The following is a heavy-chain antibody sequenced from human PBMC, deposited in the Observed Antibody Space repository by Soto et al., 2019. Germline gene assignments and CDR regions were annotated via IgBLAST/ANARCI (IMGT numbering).Heavy chain of an antibody. CDR1: GASIINNHYY. J-gene: IGHJ2*01. CDR2: IYYSGST. V-gene: IGHV4-30-4*08. Sequence: QVRLQESGPGLVKPSQPLSLTCTVSGASIINNHYYWNFIRQPPGKGLEWIGYIYYSGSTSYNPSLESRITISIDTSRNQFSLELSSVTAADTAVHFCARASMIGVPGFFDVWGRGTLVTVSS. CDR3: ARASMIGVPGFFDV. D-gene: IGHD3-22*01.